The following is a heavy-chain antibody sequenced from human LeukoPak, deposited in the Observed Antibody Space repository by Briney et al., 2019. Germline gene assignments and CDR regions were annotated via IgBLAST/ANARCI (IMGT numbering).Heavy chain of an antibody. CDR3: ARDGRVDYGDYTFDY. Sequence: SETLSLTCTVSGGLISISTYYWGWIRQPPGKGLEWIGSIYYSGTTNYNPSLKSRVTISVDTSKNQFSLKLSSVTAADTAVYYCARDGRVDYGDYTFDYWGQGTLVTVSS. CDR2: IYYSGTT. V-gene: IGHV4-39*07. CDR1: GGLISISTYY. D-gene: IGHD4-17*01. J-gene: IGHJ4*02.